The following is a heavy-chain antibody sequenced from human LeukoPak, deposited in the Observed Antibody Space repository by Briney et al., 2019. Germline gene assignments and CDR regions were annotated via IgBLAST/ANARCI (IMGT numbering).Heavy chain of an antibody. V-gene: IGHV1-2*02. J-gene: IGHJ4*02. CDR2: INPNSGGT. CDR1: GYTFTGYY. D-gene: IGHD3-22*01. CDR3: ARARRDYYDSSGYYPMFDY. Sequence: ASVKVSCKASGYTFTGYYMHWVRQAPGQGLEWMGWINPNSGGTNYAQKFQGRVTMTRDTSISTAYMELSRLRSDDTAVYYCARARRDYYDSSGYYPMFDYWGQGTLVTVSS.